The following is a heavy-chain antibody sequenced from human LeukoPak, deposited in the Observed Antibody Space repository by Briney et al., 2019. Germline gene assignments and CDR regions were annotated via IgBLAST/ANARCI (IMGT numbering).Heavy chain of an antibody. J-gene: IGHJ4*02. V-gene: IGHV3-33*01. CDR2: IWYDGSNK. CDR1: GFTFSSYG. D-gene: IGHD1-1*01. CDR3: ARDTTNSFDY. Sequence: GRSLRLSCAASGFTFSSYGMHWVRQAPGKGLEWVTFIWYDGSNKYYADSVKGRFIISRDNSKNTLYLQMNSLRAEDTAVYYCARDTTNSFDYWGQGTLVTVSS.